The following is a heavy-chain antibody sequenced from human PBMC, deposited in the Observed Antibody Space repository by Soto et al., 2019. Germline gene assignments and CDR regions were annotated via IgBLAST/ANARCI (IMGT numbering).Heavy chain of an antibody. D-gene: IGHD1-26*01. V-gene: IGHV4-30-2*02. J-gene: IGHJ4*02. CDR1: GGSISSGGYS. CDR2: IYYSGST. CDR3: ARRYGGNFDY. Sequence: SETLSPTCAVSGGSISSGGYSWSWIRQPPGKGLEWIGYIYYSGSTYYNPSLKSRVTISVDTSKNQFSLKLSSVTVADTAVYYCARRYGGNFDYWGQGTLVTVSS.